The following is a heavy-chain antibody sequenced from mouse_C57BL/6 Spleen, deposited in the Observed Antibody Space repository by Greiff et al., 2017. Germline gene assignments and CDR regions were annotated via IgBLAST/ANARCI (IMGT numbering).Heavy chain of an antibody. CDR3: ARRGYSNYVGYAMDY. J-gene: IGHJ4*01. CDR2: IWTGGGT. Sequence: VKLQESGPGLVAPSQSLSITCTVSGFSLTSYAISWVRQPPGKGLEWLGVIWTGGGTNYNSALKSRLSISKDNSKSQVFLKMNSLQTDDTARYXCARRGYSNYVGYAMDYWGQGTSVTVSS. CDR1: GFSLTSYA. V-gene: IGHV2-9-1*01. D-gene: IGHD2-5*01.